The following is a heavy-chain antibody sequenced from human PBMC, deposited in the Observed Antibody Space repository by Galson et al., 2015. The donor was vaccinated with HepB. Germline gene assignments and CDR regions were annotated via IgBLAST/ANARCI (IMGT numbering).Heavy chain of an antibody. V-gene: IGHV4-59*01. CDR1: GGSISSYH. CDR3: ARAGGYYFDAFDI. Sequence: ETLSLTCTVSGGSISSYHWSWIRQPPGKGLEWIGYIYYSGNTNYNPSLKSRVTISLDTSKNQFSLKLSSVTAADTAVYYCARAGGYYFDAFDIWGQGTMVTVSS. CDR2: IYYSGNT. J-gene: IGHJ3*02. D-gene: IGHD3-22*01.